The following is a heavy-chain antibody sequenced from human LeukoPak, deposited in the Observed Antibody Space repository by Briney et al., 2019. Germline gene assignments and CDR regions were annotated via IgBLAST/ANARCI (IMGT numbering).Heavy chain of an antibody. CDR1: GFTLSSYS. CDR2: ISSSSSTI. V-gene: IGHV3-48*01. Sequence: GGSLRLSCAASGFTLSSYSRNWVRQAPGKGLEWVSYISSSSSTIYYADSVKGRFTISRDNAKNSLYLQMNSLRAEDTAVYYCARGAYYYYGMDVWGQGTTVTVSS. CDR3: ARGAYYYYGMDV. J-gene: IGHJ6*02. D-gene: IGHD4/OR15-4a*01.